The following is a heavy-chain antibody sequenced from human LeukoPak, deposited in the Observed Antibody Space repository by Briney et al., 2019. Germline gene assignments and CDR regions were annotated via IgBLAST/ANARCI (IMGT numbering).Heavy chain of an antibody. J-gene: IGHJ4*02. D-gene: IGHD6-13*01. Sequence: EASVKVSCKASGYTFSRYGINWVRQAPGQGLEWMGWINTNTGNPTYAQGFTGRFVFSLDTSVSTAYLQISSLKAEDTAVYYCAREGSSSWEPEYYFDYWGQGTLVTVSS. CDR2: INTNTGNP. CDR3: AREGSSSWEPEYYFDY. CDR1: GYTFSRYG. V-gene: IGHV7-4-1*02.